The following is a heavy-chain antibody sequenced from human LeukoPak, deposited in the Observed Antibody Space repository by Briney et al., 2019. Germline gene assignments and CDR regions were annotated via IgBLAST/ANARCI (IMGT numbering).Heavy chain of an antibody. J-gene: IGHJ3*02. D-gene: IGHD3-10*01. CDR3: ARDRLLWFGESPTAFDI. Sequence: SETLSLTCAVSGGSISSSNWWSWVRQPPGKGLEWIGEIYHSGSTNYNPSLKSRVTISVDKSKNQFSLKLSSVTAADTAVYYCARDRLLWFGESPTAFDIWGQGTMVTVSS. CDR2: IYHSGST. V-gene: IGHV4-4*02. CDR1: GGSISSSNW.